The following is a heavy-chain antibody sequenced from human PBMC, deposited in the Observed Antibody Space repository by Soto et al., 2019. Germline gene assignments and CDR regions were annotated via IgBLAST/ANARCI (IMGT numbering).Heavy chain of an antibody. CDR3: AKDIRAGYVFAFDI. V-gene: IGHV3-9*01. J-gene: IGHJ3*02. CDR2: ISWNSGSI. Sequence: GGSLRLSCAASGFTFDDYAMHWVRQAPGKGLEWVSGISWNSGSIGYADSVKGRFTISRDNAKNSLYLQMNSLRAEDTALYYCAKDIRAGYVFAFDIWGQGTMVTVSS. CDR1: GFTFDDYA. D-gene: IGHD3-16*01.